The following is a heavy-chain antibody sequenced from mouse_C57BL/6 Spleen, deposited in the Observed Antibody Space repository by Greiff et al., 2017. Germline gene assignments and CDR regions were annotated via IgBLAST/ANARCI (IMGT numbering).Heavy chain of an antibody. J-gene: IGHJ3*01. D-gene: IGHD1-1*01. CDR3: ARFGLTVVDGGFAY. Sequence: QVQLQQPGAELVKPGASVKLSCKASGYTFTSYWMHWVKQRPGQGLEWIGMIHPNSGSTNYNEKFKSKATLTVDKSSSTAYMQLSSLTSEDSAVYYCARFGLTVVDGGFAYWGQGTLVTVSA. V-gene: IGHV1-64*01. CDR1: GYTFTSYW. CDR2: IHPNSGST.